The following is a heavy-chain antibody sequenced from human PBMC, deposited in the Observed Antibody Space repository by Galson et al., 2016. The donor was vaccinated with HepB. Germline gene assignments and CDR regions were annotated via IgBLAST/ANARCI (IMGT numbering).Heavy chain of an antibody. D-gene: IGHD2-21*02. CDR1: GYTFSTYA. J-gene: IGHJ4*02. CDR2: INGGNGNT. Sequence: SVKVSCKASGYTFSTYAIHWVRQAPGQSLEWMGWINGGNGNTKFSHKFQGRVSFTSDTSASTAYMELSSLRSEDTAVFYCARGSDVTCRGGDCTIDYWGQGTLVTVSS. CDR3: ARGSDVTCRGGDCTIDY. V-gene: IGHV1-3*01.